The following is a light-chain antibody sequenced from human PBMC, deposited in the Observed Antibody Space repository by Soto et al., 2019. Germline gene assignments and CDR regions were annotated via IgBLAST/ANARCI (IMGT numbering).Light chain of an antibody. Sequence: QSALTQPASVSGSPGQSITISCTGTSSDVGGYNYVSWYQQHPGTAPKLMIYDVSNRPSGVSDRFSGSKSGNTASLTISGLQAEDEADYYCRSYTSSRTPVVFGGGTKLTVL. CDR1: SSDVGGYNY. CDR3: RSYTSSRTPVV. CDR2: DVS. J-gene: IGLJ2*01. V-gene: IGLV2-14*01.